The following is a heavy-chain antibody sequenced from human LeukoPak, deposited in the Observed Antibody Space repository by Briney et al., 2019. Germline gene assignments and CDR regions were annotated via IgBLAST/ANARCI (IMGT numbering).Heavy chain of an antibody. V-gene: IGHV1-2*02. J-gene: IGHJ5*02. Sequence: ASVKVSCKASGYTFTVYYMHWVRQAPGQGLEWMGWINPNSGGTNYAQKFQGRVTMTRDTSISTAYMELSRLRSDDTAVYYCARFADSSSWQSSFDPWGQGTLVTVSS. CDR2: INPNSGGT. D-gene: IGHD6-13*01. CDR3: ARFADSSSWQSSFDP. CDR1: GYTFTVYY.